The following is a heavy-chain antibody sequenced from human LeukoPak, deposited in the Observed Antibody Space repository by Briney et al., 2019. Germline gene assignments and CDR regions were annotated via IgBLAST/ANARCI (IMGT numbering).Heavy chain of an antibody. V-gene: IGHV1-69*05. Sequence: SVKASCKASGGTFSSYAISWVRQAPGQGLEWMGRIIPIFGTANYAQKFQGRGTITTDESTSTAYMELSSLRSEDTAVYYCARVGSYYFDYWGQGTLVTVSS. D-gene: IGHD1-26*01. CDR2: IIPIFGTA. J-gene: IGHJ4*02. CDR1: GGTFSSYA. CDR3: ARVGSYYFDY.